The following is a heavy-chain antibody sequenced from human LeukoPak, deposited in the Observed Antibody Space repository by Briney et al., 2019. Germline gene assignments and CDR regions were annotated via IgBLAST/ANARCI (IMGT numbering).Heavy chain of an antibody. J-gene: IGHJ4*02. CDR2: IIPIFGTA. CDR1: GGTFSSYA. V-gene: IGHV1-69*06. Sequence: SVKVSCKASGGTFSSYALSWVRQAPGQGLEWMGGIIPIFGTANYAQKFQGRVTITADKSTSTAYMELSSLRAEDTAVYYCAKESTVVVVAAPLDYWGQGTLVTVSS. D-gene: IGHD2-15*01. CDR3: AKESTVVVVAAPLDY.